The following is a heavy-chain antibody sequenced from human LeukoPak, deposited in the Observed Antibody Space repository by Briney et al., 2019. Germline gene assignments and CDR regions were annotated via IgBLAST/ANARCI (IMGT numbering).Heavy chain of an antibody. Sequence: SETLSLTCTVSGGSIGSYSWDWIRQSPGTGLEWIGYVYYSGSTMYNPSLRSRVTISVDTSKNQFSLKLSSVTAADTAVYYCARLKARDAFDIWGQGTMVTVSS. CDR2: VYYSGST. J-gene: IGHJ3*02. CDR1: GGSIGSYS. CDR3: ARLKARDAFDI. V-gene: IGHV4-59*08.